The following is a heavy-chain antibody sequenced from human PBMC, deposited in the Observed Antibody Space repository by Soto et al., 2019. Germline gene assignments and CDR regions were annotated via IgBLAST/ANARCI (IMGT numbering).Heavy chain of an antibody. J-gene: IGHJ5*02. CDR3: ARGIIAAAGTGWFDP. V-gene: IGHV3-53*02. CDR1: GFTVSSNY. D-gene: IGHD6-13*01. CDR2: IYSGGST. Sequence: EVQLVETGGGLIQPGGSLRLSCAASGFTVSSNYMSWVRQAPGKALEWVSVIYSGGSTYYADSVKGRFTISRDNSKNTLYLQMNSLRAEDTAVYYCARGIIAAAGTGWFDPWGQGTLVTVSS.